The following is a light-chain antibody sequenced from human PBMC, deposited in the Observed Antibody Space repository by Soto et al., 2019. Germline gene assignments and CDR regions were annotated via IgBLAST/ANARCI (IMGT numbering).Light chain of an antibody. CDR1: SSNIGAGYD. CDR2: GNS. Sequence: QSVLTQPPSVSGAPGQRVTISCTGSSSNIGAGYDVHWYQQIPGTAPKLLIYGNSNRPSGVPDRFSGSKSGTSASLAITGLQAEDESDYYCQSYDSSLSGYVFGIGTKLTVL. CDR3: QSYDSSLSGYV. J-gene: IGLJ1*01. V-gene: IGLV1-40*01.